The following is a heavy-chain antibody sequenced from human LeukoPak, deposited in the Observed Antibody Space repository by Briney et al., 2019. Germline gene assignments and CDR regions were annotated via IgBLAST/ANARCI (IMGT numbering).Heavy chain of an antibody. Sequence: PGGSLRLSCAASGFTFSSYAMHWVRQAPGKGLEWVAVISYDGSNKYYADSVKGRFTISRDNSKNTLYLQMNSLRAEDTAVYYCAREYRPAMITFGGVTFGPGFDYWGRGTLVTVSS. V-gene: IGHV3-30*04. CDR1: GFTFSSYA. CDR2: ISYDGSNK. CDR3: AREYRPAMITFGGVTFGPGFDY. D-gene: IGHD3-16*01. J-gene: IGHJ4*02.